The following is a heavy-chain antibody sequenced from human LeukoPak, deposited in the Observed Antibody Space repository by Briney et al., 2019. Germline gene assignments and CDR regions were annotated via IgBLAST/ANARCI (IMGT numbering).Heavy chain of an antibody. CDR1: GLTVSSNY. V-gene: IGHV3-53*04. CDR3: ARGYSSGWYYFDY. J-gene: IGHJ4*02. D-gene: IGHD6-19*01. Sequence: GGSLRLSCAASGLTVSSNYMSWVRQAPGKGLEWVSVIYSGGSTYYADSVKGRFTISRHNSKNTLYLQTNSLRAEDTAVYYCARGYSSGWYYFDYWGQGTLVTVSS. CDR2: IYSGGST.